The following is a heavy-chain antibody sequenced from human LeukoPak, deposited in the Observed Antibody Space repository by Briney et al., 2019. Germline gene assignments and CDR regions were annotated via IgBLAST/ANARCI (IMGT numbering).Heavy chain of an antibody. V-gene: IGHV1-2*02. J-gene: IGHJ5*02. CDR2: INPNSGDT. D-gene: IGHD3-10*01. CDR1: GGTFSSYA. Sequence: GASVKVSCKAYGGTFSSYAISWVRQAPGQGLEWIGWINPNSGDTNYAQKFQDRVTMTRDTSISTAYIELNLLRSDDTAVFYCARGDYYGSPKVVAAWGQGTLVTVSS. CDR3: ARGDYYGSPKVVAA.